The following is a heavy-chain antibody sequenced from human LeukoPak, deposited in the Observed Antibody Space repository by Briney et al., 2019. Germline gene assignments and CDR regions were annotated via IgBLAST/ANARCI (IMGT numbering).Heavy chain of an antibody. V-gene: IGHV3-23*01. CDR2: ISGSRDNS. Sequence: PGGSLRLSCAASGLTFKNSAMSWVRQAPGRGLEWVSTISGSRDNSYYADSVKGRFTISRDFSQNTLYLEMNSLTADDTALYYCAKDLWFGGSAFDSWGQGTLVTVSS. CDR1: GLTFKNSA. J-gene: IGHJ4*01. CDR3: AKDLWFGGSAFDS. D-gene: IGHD3-10*01.